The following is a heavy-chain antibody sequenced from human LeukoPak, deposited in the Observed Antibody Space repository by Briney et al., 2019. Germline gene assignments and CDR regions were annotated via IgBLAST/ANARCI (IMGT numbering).Heavy chain of an antibody. J-gene: IGHJ4*02. Sequence: GGSLRLSCAASGLSFNSCGMHWVRQAPGRGLEWVSTITPGGVDIYYRDSVKGRFTISRDDAKSSLYLQMNSLRAEDTALYYCARDAAGWSRDYWGQGTLVTVSS. CDR3: ARDAAGWSRDY. CDR2: ITPGGVDI. CDR1: GLSFNSCG. V-gene: IGHV3-21*01. D-gene: IGHD6-19*01.